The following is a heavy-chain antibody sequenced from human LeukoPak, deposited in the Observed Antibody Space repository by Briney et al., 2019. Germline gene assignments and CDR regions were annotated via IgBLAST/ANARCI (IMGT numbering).Heavy chain of an antibody. J-gene: IGHJ5*02. Sequence: SETLSLTCTVSGGSISSYYWRWIRQPPGKGLEWIGYIYYSGSTNYNPSLKSRVTISVDTSKNQFSLKLSSVTAADTAVYYCARDNSVNYYDSSGYYLGEGWFDPWGQGTLVTVSS. D-gene: IGHD3-22*01. CDR1: GGSISSYY. CDR3: ARDNSVNYYDSSGYYLGEGWFDP. CDR2: IYYSGST. V-gene: IGHV4-59*01.